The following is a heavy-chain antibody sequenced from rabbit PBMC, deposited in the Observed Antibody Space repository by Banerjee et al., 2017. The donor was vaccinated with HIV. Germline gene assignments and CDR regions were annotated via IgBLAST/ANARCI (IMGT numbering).Heavy chain of an antibody. V-gene: IGHV1S40*01. CDR2: IYAGSSGST. J-gene: IGHJ4*01. CDR1: GFTLSSDW. Sequence: QSLEESGGDLVQPGASLTLTCTASGFTLSSDWICWVRQAPGKGLEWIGCIYAGSSGSTYYASWAKGRFTISKTSSTTVTLQMTSLTAADTATYFCVREPVSISDYGTYNFNLWGQGTLVTVS. CDR3: VREPVSISDYGTYNFNL. D-gene: IGHD5-1*01.